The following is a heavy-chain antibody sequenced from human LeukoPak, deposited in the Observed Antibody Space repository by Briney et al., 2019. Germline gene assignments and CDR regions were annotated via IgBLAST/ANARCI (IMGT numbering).Heavy chain of an antibody. CDR3: ARGTDYGEYYFDY. V-gene: IGHV1-69*13. D-gene: IGHD4-17*01. CDR1: GGTFSSYA. Sequence: SVKVSCKASGGTFSSYAISWVRQAPGQGLEWIGGIIPIFGTANYAQKFQGRVTITADESTSTAYMELSSLRSEDTAVYYCARGTDYGEYYFDYWGQGTLVTVSS. CDR2: IIPIFGTA. J-gene: IGHJ4*02.